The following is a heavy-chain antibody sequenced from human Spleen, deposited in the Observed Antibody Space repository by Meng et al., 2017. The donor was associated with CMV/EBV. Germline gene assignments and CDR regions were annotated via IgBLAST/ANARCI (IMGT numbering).Heavy chain of an antibody. J-gene: IGHJ4*02. CDR3: ARGDTGTTFDY. V-gene: IGHV1-18*01. CDR1: GYSFNIYG. Sequence: SCNASGYSFNIYGITWVRQAPGQGLEWMGWISGYNGETNLAQKFQGRVTMTTDTSTTTAYMELRSLRSDDTAVYYCARGDTGTTFDYWGQGTLVTVSS. D-gene: IGHD1-1*01. CDR2: ISGYNGET.